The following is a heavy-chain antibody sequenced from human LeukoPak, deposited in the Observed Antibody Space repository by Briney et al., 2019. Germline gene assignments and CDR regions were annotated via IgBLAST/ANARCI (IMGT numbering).Heavy chain of an antibody. D-gene: IGHD3-10*01. J-gene: IGHJ4*02. V-gene: IGHV3-30-3*01. Sequence: GGSLRLSCAASGFTFSSYAMHWVRQAPGKGLEWVAVISYDGSNKYYADSVKGRFTISRDNSKNTLYLQMNSLRAEDTAVYYCARGYGSGSIYYWGQGTLVTVSS. CDR2: ISYDGSNK. CDR1: GFTFSSYA. CDR3: ARGYGSGSIYY.